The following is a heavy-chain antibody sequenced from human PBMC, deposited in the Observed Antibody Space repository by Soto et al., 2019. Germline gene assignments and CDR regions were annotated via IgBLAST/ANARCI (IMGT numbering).Heavy chain of an antibody. CDR3: AGEHVDFETRMDV. D-gene: IGHD5-12*01. CDR2: ISSSSSYI. J-gene: IGHJ6*02. V-gene: IGHV3-21*01. Sequence: GGSLRLSCAASGFIFSSYSMNWVRQAPGKGLEWVSSISSSSSYIYYADSLKGRFTISRDNAKNSLYLQMNSLRAEDTAVYYCAGEHVDFETRMDVWGQGTTVTVSS. CDR1: GFIFSSYS.